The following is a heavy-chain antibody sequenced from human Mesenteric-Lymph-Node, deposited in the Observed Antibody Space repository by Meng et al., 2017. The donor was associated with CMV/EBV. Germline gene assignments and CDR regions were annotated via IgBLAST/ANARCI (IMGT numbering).Heavy chain of an antibody. J-gene: IGHJ3*02. Sequence: SETLSLTCAVYGGSFTDYYWSWIRQPPGKGLEWIGEINHSGTTNYNSSLKSRVTISVDTSKNQFSLKLSSVTAADTAVYYCASPFSIFGVARDIWGQGTMVTVSS. D-gene: IGHD3-3*01. CDR1: GGSFTDYY. CDR2: INHSGTT. V-gene: IGHV4-34*01. CDR3: ASPFSIFGVARDI.